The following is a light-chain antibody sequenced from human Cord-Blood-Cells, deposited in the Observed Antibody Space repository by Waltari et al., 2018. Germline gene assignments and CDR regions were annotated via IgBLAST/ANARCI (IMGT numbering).Light chain of an antibody. V-gene: IGLV2-23*02. Sequence: QSALTQPASVSGSPGQSITISCTGTSSDVGSYNLASWYQQHPGKAPKLMSYEVSKRPSGVSNRFSGSKSGNTASLTISGLQAEDEADYYCCSYAGSSTWVFGGGTKLTVL. CDR3: CSYAGSSTWV. CDR1: SSDVGSYNL. CDR2: EVS. J-gene: IGLJ3*02.